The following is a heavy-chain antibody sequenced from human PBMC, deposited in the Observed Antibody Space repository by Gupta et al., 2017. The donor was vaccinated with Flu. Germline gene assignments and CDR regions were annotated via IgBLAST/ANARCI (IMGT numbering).Heavy chain of an antibody. Sequence: VRQSPEKGLEWVSGIYWNSDRIDYADSVKGRFTTSRDNGKNSVYLQMNSLRPEDSGLYFCTKDLDAGGAGYWGPGTLVTVSS. CDR3: TKDLDAGGAGY. J-gene: IGHJ4*02. V-gene: IGHV3-9*01. D-gene: IGHD6-19*01. CDR2: IYWNSDRI.